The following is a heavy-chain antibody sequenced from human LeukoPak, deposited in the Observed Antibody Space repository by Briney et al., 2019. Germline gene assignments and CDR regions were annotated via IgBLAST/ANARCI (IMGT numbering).Heavy chain of an antibody. CDR1: GDSFSSNSAA. D-gene: IGHD3-10*01. CDR2: TYYRSKWYN. J-gene: IGHJ6*03. CDR3: ARGRVTMVRGVIITMNYYYYMDV. V-gene: IGHV6-1*01. Sequence: SQTLSLTCAISGDSFSSNSAAWNWIRQSPSRGLEWLGRTYYRSKWYNDYAVSVKSLITINPDTSKNKFSLQLNSVTPEDTAVYYCARGRVTMVRGVIITMNYYYYMDVWGKGTTVTISS.